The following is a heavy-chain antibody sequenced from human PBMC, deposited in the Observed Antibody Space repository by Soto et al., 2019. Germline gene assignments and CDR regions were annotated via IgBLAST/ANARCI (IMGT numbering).Heavy chain of an antibody. D-gene: IGHD1-26*01. V-gene: IGHV5-51*01. CDR1: GYTFTNSW. J-gene: IGHJ4*02. Sequence: PGESLKISCKASGYTFTNSWIGWVRQMPGKGLERMGIIFIGDSDTRYSPSFQGQVTISADKTINTAYLQWSSLKASDTAMYYCARGGGGSYYNFDYWGQGTLVTVSS. CDR2: IFIGDSDT. CDR3: ARGGGGSYYNFDY.